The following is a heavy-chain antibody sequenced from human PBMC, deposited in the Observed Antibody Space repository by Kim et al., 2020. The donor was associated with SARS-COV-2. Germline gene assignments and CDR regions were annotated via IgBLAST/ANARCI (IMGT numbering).Heavy chain of an antibody. J-gene: IGHJ6*03. D-gene: IGHD3-3*01. CDR1: GYTFTSYG. CDR2: ISAYNGNT. Sequence: ASVKVSCKASGYTFTSYGISWVRQAPGQGLEWMGWISAYNGNTNYAQKLQGRVTMTTDTSTSTAYMELRSLRSDDTAVYYCARRYYDFWSGFDSDYYYYMDVWGKGTTVTVSS. CDR3: ARRYYDFWSGFDSDYYYYMDV. V-gene: IGHV1-18*01.